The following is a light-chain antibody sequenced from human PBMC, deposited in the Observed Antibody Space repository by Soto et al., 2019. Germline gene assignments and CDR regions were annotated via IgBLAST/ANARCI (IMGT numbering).Light chain of an antibody. CDR3: AAWDDSLRGPV. V-gene: IGLV1-47*02. CDR2: SNN. CDR1: SSNIGTNY. Sequence: QSVLTQPPSASGTPGQRVTISSSGSSSNIGTNYVYWYQQLPGTAPKLLIYSNNQRPSGVPDRFSGSKSGTSASLAISGLRSEDEADYYCAAWDDSLRGPVFGGGTKLTVL. J-gene: IGLJ2*01.